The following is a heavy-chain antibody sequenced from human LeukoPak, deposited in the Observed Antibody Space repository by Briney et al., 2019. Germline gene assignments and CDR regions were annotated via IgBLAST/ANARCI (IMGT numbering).Heavy chain of an antibody. CDR1: GLTFSSHW. J-gene: IGHJ4*02. V-gene: IGHV3-23*01. CDR2: TSGNGVKK. Sequence: GGSLRLSCAASGLTFSSHWMHWVRQAPGKGLEWVTSTSGNGVKKYFAGSVRGRFTISRDNFKNTLYLQMSSLRAEDTAIYYCAKDLAYSFDYWGQGILVTVSS. CDR3: AKDLAYSFDY. D-gene: IGHD2-15*01.